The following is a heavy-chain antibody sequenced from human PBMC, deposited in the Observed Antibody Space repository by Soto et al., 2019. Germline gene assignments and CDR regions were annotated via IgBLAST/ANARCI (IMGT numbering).Heavy chain of an antibody. V-gene: IGHV4-31*03. J-gene: IGHJ1*01. CDR1: GDSISSGGYY. Sequence: QVQLQESGPGLVKPSQTLSLTCTVSGDSISSGGYYWSFIRQHPGKGLEWIGYIYYSGRTYYSPSLKGRVTISVDTSKNQFSLKMNSVTAADTAVYYCARVVDGSGSYYFQHWGQRTLVTVSS. CDR3: ARVVDGSGSYYFQH. CDR2: IYYSGRT. D-gene: IGHD3-10*01.